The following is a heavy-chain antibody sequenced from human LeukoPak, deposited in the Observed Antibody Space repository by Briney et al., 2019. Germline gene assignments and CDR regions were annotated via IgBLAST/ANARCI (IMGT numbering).Heavy chain of an antibody. V-gene: IGHV4-30-4*08. J-gene: IGHJ4*02. CDR3: AREGNISGSSFWGPPDY. CDR2: IYYSGST. Sequence: PSETLSLTCTVSGGSISSGDYYWSWIRQPPGKGLEWIGYIYYSGSTYYNPSLKSRVTISVDTSKNQSSLKLSSVTAADTAVYYCAREGNISGSSFWGPPDYWGRGTLVTVSS. CDR1: GGSISSGDYY. D-gene: IGHD1-26*01.